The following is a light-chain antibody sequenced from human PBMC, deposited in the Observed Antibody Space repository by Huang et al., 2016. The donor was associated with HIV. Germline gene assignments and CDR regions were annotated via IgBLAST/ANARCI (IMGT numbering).Light chain of an antibody. CDR1: QSVTSR. CDR2: DAA. J-gene: IGKJ1*01. V-gene: IGKV3-15*01. Sequence: EIVMTQSPATLSVSPGEGATLYCRASQSVTSRLAWYQQKPGQAPRLLIDDAATRATGIPARFSGSGSETEFTLTISSLQCEDFAVYYCQQYDNWPPGRTFGQGTKVEIK. CDR3: QQYDNWPPGRT.